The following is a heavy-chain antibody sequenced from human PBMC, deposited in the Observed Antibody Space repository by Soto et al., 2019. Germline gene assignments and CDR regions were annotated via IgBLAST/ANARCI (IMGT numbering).Heavy chain of an antibody. CDR2: IYHSGST. CDR1: VGSISSGGYS. Sequence: QLQLQESGSGLVKPSQTLSLTCAVSVGSISSGGYSWSWIRQPPGKGLEWIGYIYHSGSTYYNPSLKSRVTISVYRSKNQFSLKLSSVNAAETAVYYCARASGYFDLWGRGTLVTVSS. V-gene: IGHV4-30-2*01. CDR3: ARASGYFDL. J-gene: IGHJ2*01.